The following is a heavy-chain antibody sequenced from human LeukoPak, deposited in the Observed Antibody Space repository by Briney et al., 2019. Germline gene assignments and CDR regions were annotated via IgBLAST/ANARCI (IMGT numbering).Heavy chain of an antibody. CDR3: ARNPVLLWFGELPHWYFDL. Sequence: SETLSLTCTVSGGSISSSSYYWGWIRQPPGKGLEWIGSIYYSGSTYYNPSLKSRVAISVDTSKNQFSLKLSSVTAADTAVYYCARNPVLLWFGELPHWYFDLWGRGTLVTVSS. CDR1: GGSISSSSYY. V-gene: IGHV4-39*07. CDR2: IYYSGST. D-gene: IGHD3-10*01. J-gene: IGHJ2*01.